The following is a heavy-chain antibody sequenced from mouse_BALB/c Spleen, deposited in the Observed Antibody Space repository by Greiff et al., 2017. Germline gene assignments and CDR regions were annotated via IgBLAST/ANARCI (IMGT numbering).Heavy chain of an antibody. Sequence: EVQVVESGGGLVQPGGSLKLSCAASGFTFSSYGMSWVRQTPDKRLELVATINSNGGSTYYPDSVKGRFTISRDNAKNTLYLQMSSLKSEDTAMYYCAKGGYYGNYYFDYWGQGTTLTVSS. V-gene: IGHV5-6-3*01. D-gene: IGHD2-1*01. CDR1: GFTFSSYG. CDR2: INSNGGST. CDR3: AKGGYYGNYYFDY. J-gene: IGHJ2*01.